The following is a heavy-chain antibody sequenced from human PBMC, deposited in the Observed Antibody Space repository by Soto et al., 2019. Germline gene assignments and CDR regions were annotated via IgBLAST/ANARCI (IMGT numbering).Heavy chain of an antibody. J-gene: IGHJ6*02. V-gene: IGHV3-33*01. Sequence: QVQLVESGGGVVQPGRSLRLSCAASGFTFSSYGMHWVRQAPGKGLEWVAVIWYDGSNKYYADSVKGRFTISRDNSKNTLYLHMNRLRAEDTAVYYCARDPREGDLPSPGDYYYGMAVWGHGTTVTVSS. CDR3: ARDPREGDLPSPGDYYYGMAV. CDR1: GFTFSSYG. CDR2: IWYDGSNK. D-gene: IGHD2-21*02.